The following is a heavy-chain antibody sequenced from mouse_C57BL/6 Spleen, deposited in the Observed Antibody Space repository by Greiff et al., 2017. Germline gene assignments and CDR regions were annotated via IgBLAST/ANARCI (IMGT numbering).Heavy chain of an antibody. CDR1: GYTFTDYN. CDR3: ARDREWSMDY. Sequence: VQLKQSGPELVKPGASVKIPCKASGYTFTDYNMDWVKQSHGKSLEWIGDINPNNGGTIYNQKFKGKATLTVAKSSSTAYMELRSLTSEDTAVYYCARDREWSMDYWGQGTSVTVSS. D-gene: IGHD1-3*01. CDR2: INPNNGGT. V-gene: IGHV1-18*01. J-gene: IGHJ4*01.